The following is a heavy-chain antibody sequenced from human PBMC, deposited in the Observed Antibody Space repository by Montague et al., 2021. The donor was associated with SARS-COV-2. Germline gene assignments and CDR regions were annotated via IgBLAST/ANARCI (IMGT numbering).Heavy chain of an antibody. Sequence: SETLSLTCTVSGYSISNGYYWVWRRQHPGKGLVWLGNIFQSGTTYYNPSLHRRSAMSVDTSTKHHSLKLRAVTAADTAVYYCAREHWEKYHDFWSGMNLGSDEPYYGMDVWGQGTTVTVSS. V-gene: IGHV4-38-2*02. CDR3: AREHWEKYHDFWSGMNLGSDEPYYGMDV. D-gene: IGHD3-3*01. J-gene: IGHJ6*02. CDR1: GYSISNGYY. CDR2: IFQSGTT.